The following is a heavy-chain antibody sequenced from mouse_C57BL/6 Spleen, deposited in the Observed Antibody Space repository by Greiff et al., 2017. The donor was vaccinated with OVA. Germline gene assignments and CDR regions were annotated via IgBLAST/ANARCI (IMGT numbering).Heavy chain of an antibody. CDR2: IHPSDSDT. CDR3: APFYYYGSP. D-gene: IGHD1-1*01. Sequence: GKRKQQGEERVKQGASVKVWGKAAGDTLTSYWMQWVKQRPGQGLEWIGRIHPSDSDTNYNQKFKGKATLTVDKSSSTAYMQLSSLTSEDSAVYYCAPFYYYGSPWGTGTTVTVSS. CDR1: GDTLTSYW. V-gene: IGHV1-74*01. J-gene: IGHJ1*03.